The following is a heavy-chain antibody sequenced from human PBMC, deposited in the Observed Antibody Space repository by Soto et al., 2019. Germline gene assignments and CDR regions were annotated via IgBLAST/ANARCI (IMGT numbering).Heavy chain of an antibody. D-gene: IGHD2-15*01. CDR2: ISGSGGST. J-gene: IGHJ6*02. V-gene: IGHV3-23*01. CDR1: GFTFSSYA. CDR3: AKGSCSGGSCVYYYYGMDV. Sequence: GGSLRLSCAASGFTFSSYAMSWVRQAPGKGLEWVSAISGSGGSTYYADSVKGRFTISRDNSKNTLYLQMNSLRAEDTAVYYCAKGSCSGGSCVYYYYGMDVWGQGTTVTVS.